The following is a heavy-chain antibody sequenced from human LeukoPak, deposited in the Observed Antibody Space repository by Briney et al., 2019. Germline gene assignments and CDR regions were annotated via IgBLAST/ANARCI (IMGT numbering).Heavy chain of an antibody. CDR3: AKSPYYYGMDV. CDR1: RFTFDDYA. Sequence: GGSLRLSCAASRFTFDDYAMHWVRQAPGKGLEWVSGISWNSGSIAYADSVKGRFTISRDNAKNSLYLQMNSLRAEDTALYYCAKSPYYYGMDVWGQGTTVTVSS. CDR2: ISWNSGSI. V-gene: IGHV3-9*01. J-gene: IGHJ6*02.